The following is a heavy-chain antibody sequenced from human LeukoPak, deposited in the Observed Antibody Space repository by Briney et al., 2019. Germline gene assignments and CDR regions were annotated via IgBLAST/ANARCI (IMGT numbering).Heavy chain of an antibody. CDR3: ARGSEALEFLDAFDI. CDR2: MNPNSGIT. D-gene: IGHD3-10*01. CDR1: GYTFTSYD. J-gene: IGHJ3*02. Sequence: ASVKVSCKASGYTFTSYDINRVRQATGQGLEWMGWMNPNSGITGYAQKFQGRVTMTRNTSISTAYMELSSLRSEDTAVYYCARGSEALEFLDAFDIWGQGTMVTVSS. V-gene: IGHV1-8*01.